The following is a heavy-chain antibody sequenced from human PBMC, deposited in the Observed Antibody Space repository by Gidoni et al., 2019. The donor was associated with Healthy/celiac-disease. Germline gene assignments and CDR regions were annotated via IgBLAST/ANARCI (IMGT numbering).Heavy chain of an antibody. CDR3: ASSSYYDILTVYSFGWFDP. CDR2: IYYSGST. CDR1: GGSISSYY. J-gene: IGHJ5*02. Sequence: QVQLQESGPGLVKPSETLSLTCPVSGGSISSYYWSWLRQPPGKGLEWIGYIYYSGSTNYNPPLKSRVTISVDTSKNQFSLKLSSVTAADTAVYYCASSSYYDILTVYSFGWFDPWGQGTLVTVSS. D-gene: IGHD3-9*01. V-gene: IGHV4-59*01.